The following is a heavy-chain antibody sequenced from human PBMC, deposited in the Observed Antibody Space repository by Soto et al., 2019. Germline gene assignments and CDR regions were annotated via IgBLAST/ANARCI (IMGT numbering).Heavy chain of an antibody. J-gene: IGHJ4*02. V-gene: IGHV3-33*01. D-gene: IGHD3-22*01. CDR1: GFTFSSYG. CDR2: IYFDGSDR. Sequence: QVQLVESGGGVVQPGRSLRLSCAASGFTFSSYGMHWVRQAPGKGLEWVAVIYFDGSDRYYADSVKGRFTISRDNSKNTLYLQMNSLRAEDTAVYYCARRGSYLYGSSGYPLDYWGQGTLVTVSS. CDR3: ARRGSYLYGSSGYPLDY.